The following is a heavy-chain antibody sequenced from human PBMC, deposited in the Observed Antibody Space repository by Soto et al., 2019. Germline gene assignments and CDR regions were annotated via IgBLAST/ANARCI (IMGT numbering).Heavy chain of an antibody. Sequence: SETLSLTCSVSGGSISSYYWSWIRQPPGKGLEWIGYIYYSGSTNYNPSLKSRVTISVDTSKNQFSLKLSSVTAADTAVYYCARGDPLLWFGEKAYYGMDVWGQGTTVTVSS. CDR2: IYYSGST. CDR1: GGSISSYY. CDR3: ARGDPLLWFGEKAYYGMDV. V-gene: IGHV4-59*01. D-gene: IGHD3-10*01. J-gene: IGHJ6*02.